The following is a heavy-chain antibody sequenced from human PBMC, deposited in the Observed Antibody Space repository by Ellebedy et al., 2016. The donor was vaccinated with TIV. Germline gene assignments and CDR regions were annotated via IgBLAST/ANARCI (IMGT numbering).Heavy chain of an antibody. D-gene: IGHD3-10*01. Sequence: AASVKVSCKASGYTFSLYAIHWVRQAPGQSLEWMGWINAGHGNTKYSQKFQDRVTITRDSSASTAYMELSSLRSEDTAVYYCARYYYGSGSYHSRYYFYGLDVWGQGTTVAVSS. V-gene: IGHV1-3*01. J-gene: IGHJ6*02. CDR1: GYTFSLYA. CDR3: ARYYYGSGSYHSRYYFYGLDV. CDR2: INAGHGNT.